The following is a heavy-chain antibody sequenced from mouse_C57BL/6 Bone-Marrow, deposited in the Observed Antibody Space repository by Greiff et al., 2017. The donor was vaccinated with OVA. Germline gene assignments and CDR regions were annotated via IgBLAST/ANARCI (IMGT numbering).Heavy chain of an antibody. J-gene: IGHJ3*01. Sequence: EVQLQQSVAELVRPGASVKLSCTASGFHIKNTYMHWVKQRPEPGLEWIGRIDPANGNTNYAPKFPGKATITADTSSNTTYLQLSSLTSEDTAIYYCARQHRLRPFAYWGQGTLVTVSA. CDR2: IDPANGNT. V-gene: IGHV14-3*01. CDR3: ARQHRLRPFAY. CDR1: GFHIKNTY. D-gene: IGHD3-2*02.